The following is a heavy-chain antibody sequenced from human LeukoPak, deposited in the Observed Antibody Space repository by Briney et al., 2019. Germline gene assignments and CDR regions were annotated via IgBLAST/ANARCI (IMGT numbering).Heavy chain of an antibody. J-gene: IGHJ4*02. CDR1: GYTFTDYY. D-gene: IGHD1-26*01. Sequence: ASVKVSCKASGYTFTDYYMHWVRQAPGQGLQWMGWINPNSGGTNYAQKFQGRVTMTRDTSISTAYMELSRLRSDDTAVYYCAREGPIVGATHLVDYWGQGTLVTVSS. CDR2: INPNSGGT. V-gene: IGHV1-2*02. CDR3: AREGPIVGATHLVDY.